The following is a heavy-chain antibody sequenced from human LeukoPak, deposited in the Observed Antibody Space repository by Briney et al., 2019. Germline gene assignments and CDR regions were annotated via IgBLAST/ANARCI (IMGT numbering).Heavy chain of an antibody. V-gene: IGHV3-66*01. CDR3: ARGNYGDYPLDY. CDR2: IYTGGTT. J-gene: IGHJ4*02. Sequence: GGSLRLSCAASGFTVSSNYMSWVRRAPGKGLEWVSVIYTGGTTQYADSVKGRFTISRDNSKNTLYLQMDSLRAEDTAVYYCARGNYGDYPLDYWGQGTLVTVSS. D-gene: IGHD4-17*01. CDR1: GFTVSSNY.